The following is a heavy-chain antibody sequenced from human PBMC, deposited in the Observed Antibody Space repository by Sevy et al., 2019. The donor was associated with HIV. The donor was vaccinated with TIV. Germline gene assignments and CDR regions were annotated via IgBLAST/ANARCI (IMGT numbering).Heavy chain of an antibody. CDR3: AKDGIAVAGTLDY. D-gene: IGHD6-19*01. J-gene: IGHJ4*02. Sequence: GGSLRLSCAASGFTFSSYGMHWVRQAPGKGLEWVAVISYDGSNKYYADSVKGRFTISRDNSKNTLYLQMNSLRAEDTAAYYCAKDGIAVAGTLDYWGQGTLVTVSS. V-gene: IGHV3-30*18. CDR2: ISYDGSNK. CDR1: GFTFSSYG.